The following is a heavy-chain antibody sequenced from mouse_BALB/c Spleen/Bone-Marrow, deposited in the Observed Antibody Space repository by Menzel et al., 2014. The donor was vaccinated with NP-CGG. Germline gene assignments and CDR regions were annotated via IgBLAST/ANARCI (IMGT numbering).Heavy chain of an antibody. Sequence: QVQLQQPGAELVRPGASVKLSCKASGYSFTNYWMNWMKQRPGQGLEWIGMIHPSDSETRLNQKFKDKATLIVDKSSSTAYMQLSSPTSEDSAVYYCASDDYDGSWFAYWGQGTLVTVSA. CDR3: ASDDYDGSWFAY. V-gene: IGHV1-74*01. CDR1: GYSFTNYW. CDR2: IHPSDSET. D-gene: IGHD2-4*01. J-gene: IGHJ3*01.